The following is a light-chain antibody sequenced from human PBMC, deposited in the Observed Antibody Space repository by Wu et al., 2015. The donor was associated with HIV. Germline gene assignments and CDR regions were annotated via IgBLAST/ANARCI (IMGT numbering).Light chain of an antibody. J-gene: IGKJ4*01. Sequence: EIVLTQSPGILSLSPGERATLSCRASQSVSSNYLAWYQQKPGQAPRLLIYDVSSRATGIPDRFSGSGSGTDFTLTISRLEPEDFAVYYCQQYGSSLFTFGGGTKVEIK. CDR3: QQYGSSLFT. V-gene: IGKV3-20*01. CDR1: QSVSSNY. CDR2: DVS.